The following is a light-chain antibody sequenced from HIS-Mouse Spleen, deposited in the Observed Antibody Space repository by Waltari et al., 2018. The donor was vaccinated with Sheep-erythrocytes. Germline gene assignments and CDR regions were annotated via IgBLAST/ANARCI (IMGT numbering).Light chain of an antibody. J-gene: IGLJ2*01. Sequence: QSALTQPASVSGSPGQSITISCTGPSSDVGGYNYVSCYHQHPGKAPKLMIYDVSNRPSGVSNRFSGSKSGNTASLTISGLQAEDEADYYCSSYTSSSTLVVFGGGTKLTVL. CDR3: SSYTSSSTLVV. V-gene: IGLV2-14*03. CDR1: SSDVGGYNY. CDR2: DVS.